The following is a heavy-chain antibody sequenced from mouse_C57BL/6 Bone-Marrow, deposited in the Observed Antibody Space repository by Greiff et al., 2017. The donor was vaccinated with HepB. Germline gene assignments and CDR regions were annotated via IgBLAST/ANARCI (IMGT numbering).Heavy chain of an antibody. D-gene: IGHD1-1*01. CDR3: ARRGLITTVVALDY. J-gene: IGHJ2*01. CDR2: IDPSDSYT. Sequence: VKLQQPGAELVMPGASVKLSCKASGYTFTSYWMHWVKQRPGQGLEWIGEIDPSDSYTNYNQKFKGKSTLTVDKSSSTAYMQLSSLTSEDSAVYYCARRGLITTVVALDYWGQGTTLTVSS. V-gene: IGHV1-69*01. CDR1: GYTFTSYW.